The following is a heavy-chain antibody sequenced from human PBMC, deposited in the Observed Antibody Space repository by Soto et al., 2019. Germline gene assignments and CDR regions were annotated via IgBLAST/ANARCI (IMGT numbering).Heavy chain of an antibody. V-gene: IGHV1-8*01. Sequence: GASVKVSCKASGYTFTSYDINWVRQATGQGLEWMGWMNPNSGNTGYAQKFQGRVTMTRNTSISAAYMELSSLRSEDTAVYYCAREGSSSWYFLGGAYYYYYMDVWGKGTTVTVSS. CDR3: AREGSSSWYFLGGAYYYYYMDV. J-gene: IGHJ6*03. CDR2: MNPNSGNT. D-gene: IGHD6-13*01. CDR1: GYTFTSYD.